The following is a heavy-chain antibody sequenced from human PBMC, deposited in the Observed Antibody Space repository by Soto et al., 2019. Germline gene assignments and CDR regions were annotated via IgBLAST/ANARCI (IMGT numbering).Heavy chain of an antibody. J-gene: IGHJ3*02. V-gene: IGHV3-11*03. D-gene: IGHD6-13*01. CDR3: ATGQQVRMADI. CDR1: GFTVSDYF. CDR2: IGPDSTYI. Sequence: QVQLLESGGDLVKPGGSLRLSCAASGFTVSDYFMGWIRQPPGQGLEWISCIGPDSTYIMSADSVRGRFTTSRDNAKNSLDLQMNSLRAEDTAVYFCATGQQVRMADIWGQGTMVTVSS.